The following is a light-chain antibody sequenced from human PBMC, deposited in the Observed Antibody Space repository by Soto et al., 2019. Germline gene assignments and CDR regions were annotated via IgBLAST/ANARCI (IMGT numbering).Light chain of an antibody. V-gene: IGKV1-6*01. J-gene: IGKJ4*01. CDR1: QSIGRD. CDR2: HAS. Sequence: IQMTQSPSSLSASVGDRVTITCRASQSIGRDLSWYQQKPRKAPRLLIYHASTLLSGVPSRFSGSGSGTDFTLTIASLQPEDFATYFCLQDYSNPLTFGGGTKV. CDR3: LQDYSNPLT.